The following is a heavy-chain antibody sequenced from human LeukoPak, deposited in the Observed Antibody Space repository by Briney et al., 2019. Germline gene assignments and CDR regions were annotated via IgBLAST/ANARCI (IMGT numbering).Heavy chain of an antibody. V-gene: IGHV3-20*04. CDR1: GFTFINAW. J-gene: IGHJ4*02. CDR3: VRHDFWSGFKGGDY. CDR2: INANGGST. D-gene: IGHD3-3*01. Sequence: GGSLRLSCAASGFTFINAWMSWVRQVPGKGLEWVSSINANGGSTAYADSVRGRFTISRDNAKNSLYLQMNNLRAEDTAFYYCVRHDFWSGFKGGDYWGQGTLVTVSS.